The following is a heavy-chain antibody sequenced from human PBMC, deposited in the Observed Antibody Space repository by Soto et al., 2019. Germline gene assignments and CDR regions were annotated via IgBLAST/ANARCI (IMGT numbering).Heavy chain of an antibody. J-gene: IGHJ5*02. Sequence: QVQLQQWGAGLLKPSETLSLTCAVYGGSFSGYYWSWIRQPPGKGLEWIGEINHSGSTNYNPSLKSRVTISVDTSKNQFSLKLSSVTAADTAVYYCARGRDYSKRFWFDPWGQGTLVTVSS. CDR3: ARGRDYSKRFWFDP. V-gene: IGHV4-34*01. CDR2: INHSGST. CDR1: GGSFSGYY. D-gene: IGHD4-4*01.